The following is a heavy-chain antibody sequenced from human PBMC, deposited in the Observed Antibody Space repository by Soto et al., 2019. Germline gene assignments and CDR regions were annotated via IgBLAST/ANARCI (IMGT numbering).Heavy chain of an antibody. CDR3: TSVLIVVVAASRLAGY. CDR2: IKSKTYDDTT. D-gene: IGHD2-15*01. CDR1: GFSFDNAW. Sequence: EVQLVESGGGLVKPGGSLRLSCAASGFSFDNAWMNWVRQAPGKGLEWVGRIKSKTYDDTTDYAAPVKGRFTISRDDSQNTLYLQMNSLKAEDTAVYYCTSVLIVVVAASRLAGYWVQGTLVTVSS. J-gene: IGHJ4*02. V-gene: IGHV3-15*07.